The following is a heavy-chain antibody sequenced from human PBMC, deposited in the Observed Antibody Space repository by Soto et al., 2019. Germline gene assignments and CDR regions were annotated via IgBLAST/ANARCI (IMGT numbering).Heavy chain of an antibody. CDR3: ARGPRGLYHHEY. CDR1: GFTFSGDW. Sequence: EVQLVESGGGLVQPGGSLRLSCVASGFTFSGDWMHWVRQAAGKGLVWVSRINMDGTSTNYADSVKGRFTISRDNAKNTLYLQMNSLRVDDTAVYYCARGPRGLYHHEYWGQGDLVTVS. V-gene: IGHV3-74*01. D-gene: IGHD2-2*01. J-gene: IGHJ4*02. CDR2: INMDGTST.